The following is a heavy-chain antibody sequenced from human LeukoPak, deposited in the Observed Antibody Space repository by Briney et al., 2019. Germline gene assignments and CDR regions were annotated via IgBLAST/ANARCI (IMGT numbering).Heavy chain of an antibody. Sequence: TGGSLRLSCAASRFTFSSYAMSWVRQAPGKGLEWVSGISWNSGSIGYADSVKGRFTISRDNAKNSLYLQMNSLRAEDTALYYCAKDIKYSYDRYYYYGMDVWGQGTTVTVSS. CDR1: RFTFSSYA. J-gene: IGHJ6*02. D-gene: IGHD5-18*01. CDR3: AKDIKYSYDRYYYYGMDV. CDR2: ISWNSGSI. V-gene: IGHV3-9*01.